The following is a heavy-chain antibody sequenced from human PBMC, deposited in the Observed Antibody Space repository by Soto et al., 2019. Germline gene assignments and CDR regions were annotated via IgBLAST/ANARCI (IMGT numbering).Heavy chain of an antibody. CDR1: GFTFSSYA. Sequence: QVQLVESGGGVVQPGRSLRLSCAASGFTFSSYAMHWVRQAPGKGLEWVAVISYDGSNKYYADSVKGRFTISRDNYKNTLYLQMNSMRAEDTAVYYCARSLAYYDFWSGYYPETSYGMDVWGQGTTVTVSS. D-gene: IGHD3-3*01. J-gene: IGHJ6*02. CDR3: ARSLAYYDFWSGYYPETSYGMDV. CDR2: ISYDGSNK. V-gene: IGHV3-30-3*01.